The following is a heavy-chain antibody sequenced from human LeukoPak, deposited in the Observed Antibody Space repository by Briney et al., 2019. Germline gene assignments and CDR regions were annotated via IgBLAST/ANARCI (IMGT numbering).Heavy chain of an antibody. CDR2: INPSDGST. CDR3: AREPMVQPQSSSNNVFDY. Sequence: ASVKVSCKASGYTFTVYHMHWVRQAPGQGLEWMGIINPSDGSTTYAQKFQGRVSITRDMSTSTIYMELSSLRSEDTAVYYCAREPMVQPQSSSNNVFDYWGQGTLVTVSS. D-gene: IGHD6-6*01. V-gene: IGHV1-46*01. CDR1: GYTFTVYH. J-gene: IGHJ4*02.